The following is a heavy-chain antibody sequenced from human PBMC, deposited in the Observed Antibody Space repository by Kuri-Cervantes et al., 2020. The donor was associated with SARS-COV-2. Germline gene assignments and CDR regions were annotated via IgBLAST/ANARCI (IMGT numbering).Heavy chain of an antibody. CDR3: ARGRKYCSSTSCYTVWYFDL. Sequence: ASVKVSCKASGYTFTSYYMHWVRQATGQGLEWMGWMNPNSGNTGYAQKFQGRVTITRNTSISTAYMELSSLRSEDTAVYYCARGRKYCSSTSCYTVWYFDLWGRGTLVTVSS. V-gene: IGHV1-8*03. CDR1: GYTFTSYY. CDR2: MNPNSGNT. D-gene: IGHD2-2*02. J-gene: IGHJ2*01.